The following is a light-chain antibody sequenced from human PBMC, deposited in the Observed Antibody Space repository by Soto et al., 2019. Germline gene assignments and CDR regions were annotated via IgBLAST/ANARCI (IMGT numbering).Light chain of an antibody. J-gene: IGKJ2*01. V-gene: IGKV1-39*01. CDR3: QQRYSTPYT. Sequence: DIPMTQSPSSLSASVGDRVTITCRASQSISSYLNWYQQKPGKAPKILIYAASSLQSGVPSRFSGSGSGTDFTLTISSLQPEDFATYYCQQRYSTPYTFGQGTKLEIK. CDR1: QSISSY. CDR2: AAS.